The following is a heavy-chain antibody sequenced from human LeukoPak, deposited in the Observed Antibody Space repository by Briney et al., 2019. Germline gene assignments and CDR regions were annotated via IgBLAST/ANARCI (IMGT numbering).Heavy chain of an antibody. J-gene: IGHJ4*02. V-gene: IGHV3-48*01. CDR3: ARDYKYAFDN. CDR2: IGISSGNT. Sequence: GGSLRLSCAASGFRFSDHSMNWVRQAPGKGLEWISYIGISSGNTNYADSVKGRFTISGDKAKNSLYLQMNSLRVEDTAVYYCARDYKYAFDNWGQGTLVTVSS. CDR1: GFRFSDHS. D-gene: IGHD5-24*01.